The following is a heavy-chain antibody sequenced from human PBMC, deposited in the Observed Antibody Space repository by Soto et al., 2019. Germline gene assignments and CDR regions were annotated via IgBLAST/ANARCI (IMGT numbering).Heavy chain of an antibody. Sequence: SETLSLTCTVSGGSISSGDYYWSWIRQPPGKGLEWIGYIYYSGSTYYNPSLKSRVTISVDTSKNQFSLKLSSVTAADTAVYYCARDGGYSYGYFYFDYWGQGTLVTVSS. CDR3: ARDGGYSYGYFYFDY. CDR2: IYYSGST. D-gene: IGHD5-18*01. V-gene: IGHV4-30-4*01. CDR1: GGSISSGDYY. J-gene: IGHJ4*02.